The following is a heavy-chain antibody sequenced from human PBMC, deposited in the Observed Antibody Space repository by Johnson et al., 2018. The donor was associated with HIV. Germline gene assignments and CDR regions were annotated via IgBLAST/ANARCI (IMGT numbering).Heavy chain of an antibody. J-gene: IGHJ3*01. CDR1: GFAVSKNY. Sequence: VQLVESGGGLVQPGGSLRLSCAASGFAVSKNYLTWVRQAPGKGLEWVSIIYSGGNTYYADSVKGRFTISRDNSKNTLYLQMNSLRAEDTAVYYCARGVAMIVFWGQGTMVTVSS. D-gene: IGHD3-22*01. CDR3: ARGVAMIVF. V-gene: IGHV3-66*01. CDR2: IYSGGNT.